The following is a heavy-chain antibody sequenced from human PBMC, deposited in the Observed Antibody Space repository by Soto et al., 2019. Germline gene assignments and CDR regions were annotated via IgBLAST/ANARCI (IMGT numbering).Heavy chain of an antibody. CDR1: GYSFTSYW. D-gene: IGHD6-19*01. J-gene: IGHJ6*02. Sequence: VESLKISCNGSGYSFTSYWIGWVRQMPWKGLEWMGIIYPGDSDTRYSPSFQGQVTISADKSISTAYLQWSSLKASDTAMYYCARRIAVAGTHYYGMDVWGQGTTVTVSS. CDR2: IYPGDSDT. CDR3: ARRIAVAGTHYYGMDV. V-gene: IGHV5-51*01.